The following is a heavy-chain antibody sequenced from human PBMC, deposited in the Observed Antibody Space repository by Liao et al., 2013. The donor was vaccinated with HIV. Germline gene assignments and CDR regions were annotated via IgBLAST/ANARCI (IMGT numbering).Heavy chain of an antibody. Sequence: QVQLQESGPGLVKPSETLSLTCTVSGDSIGDYYWSWIRQPAGKGLEWIGRIYNTGATNSNPALKSRVTISVDTSKNQFSLKLSSVTAADTAVYYCARDLYDILTAYVSEDWGQGTLVTVSS. D-gene: IGHD3-9*01. CDR3: ARDLYDILTAYVSED. J-gene: IGHJ1*01. CDR1: GDSIGDYY. V-gene: IGHV4-4*07. CDR2: IYNTGAT.